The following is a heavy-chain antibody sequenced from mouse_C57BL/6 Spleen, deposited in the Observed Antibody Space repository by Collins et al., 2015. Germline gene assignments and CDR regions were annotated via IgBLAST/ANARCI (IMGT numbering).Heavy chain of an antibody. CDR3: ARQEDYSYYFDY. CDR2: VNPSNGGP. J-gene: IGHJ2*01. Sequence: QVQLQQPGTELVKPGASVKLSCKASGYTFTSYWMHRVKQRPGQGLEWIGNVNPSNGGPNYNEKFKSKATLTVDKSSSAAYMQLSSLTSEDSAVYFCARQEDYSYYFDYWGQGTTLTVSS. CDR1: GYTFTSYW. D-gene: IGHD2-13*01. V-gene: IGHV1-53*01.